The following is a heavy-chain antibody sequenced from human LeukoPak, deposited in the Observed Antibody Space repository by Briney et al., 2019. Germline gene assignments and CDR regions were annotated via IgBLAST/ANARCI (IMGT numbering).Heavy chain of an antibody. D-gene: IGHD3-3*01. CDR1: GFTFSSYA. CDR2: ISGSGGST. CDR3: ARGGYDFWSGYYATNNFDY. V-gene: IGHV3-23*01. Sequence: GGSLRLSCAASGFTFSSYAMSWVRQTPGKGLEWVSAISGSGGSTYSADSVKGRFTISRDNAKNTLYLQMNSLRAEDTAVCYCARGGYDFWSGYYATNNFDYWGQGTLVTVSS. J-gene: IGHJ4*02.